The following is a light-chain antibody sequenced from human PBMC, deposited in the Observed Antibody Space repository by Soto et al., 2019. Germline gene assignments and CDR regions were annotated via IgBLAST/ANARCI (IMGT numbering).Light chain of an antibody. CDR3: SSYTTIKTVF. CDR2: EVS. CDR1: RSDLGTYKD. V-gene: IGLV2-14*01. J-gene: IGLJ2*01. Sequence: QSVLTQPASVSGSPGQSITISCTGTRSDLGTYKDVAWFQHHPGKAPKLILFEVSNRPSGISDRFSGFKSANTAYLTIYGGQPDDEADYQCSSYTTIKTVFFCGGTKLTVL.